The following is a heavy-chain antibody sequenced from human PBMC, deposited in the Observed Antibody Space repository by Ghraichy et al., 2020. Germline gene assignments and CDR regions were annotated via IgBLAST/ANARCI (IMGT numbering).Heavy chain of an antibody. CDR2: IYYSGST. J-gene: IGHJ4*02. Sequence: SETLSLTCTVSGGSISSYYWSWIRQPPGKGLEWIGYIYYSGSTNYNPSLKSRVTISVDTSKNQFSLKLSSVTAADTAVYYCARVLSALRGYFDYWGQGTLVTVSS. D-gene: IGHD3-16*01. V-gene: IGHV4-59*01. CDR1: GGSISSYY. CDR3: ARVLSALRGYFDY.